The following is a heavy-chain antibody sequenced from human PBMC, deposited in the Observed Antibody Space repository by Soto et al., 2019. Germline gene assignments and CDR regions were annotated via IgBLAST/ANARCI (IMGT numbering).Heavy chain of an antibody. Sequence: GGSLRLSCAASGFTFSSYAMSWVRQAPGKGLEWVSAISGSGGSTYYADSVKGRFTISRDNSKNTLYLQMNSLRAEDTAVYYCASRELGYSSSWSLQAGFDYWGQGTLVTVSS. V-gene: IGHV3-23*01. J-gene: IGHJ4*02. CDR2: ISGSGGST. CDR1: GFTFSSYA. CDR3: ASRELGYSSSWSLQAGFDY. D-gene: IGHD6-13*01.